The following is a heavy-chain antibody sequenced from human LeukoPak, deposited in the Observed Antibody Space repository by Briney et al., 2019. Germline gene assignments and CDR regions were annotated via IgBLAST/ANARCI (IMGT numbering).Heavy chain of an antibody. V-gene: IGHV3-7*03. CDR3: AKDLWFGGSAFDS. D-gene: IGHD3-10*01. J-gene: IGHJ4*03. Sequence: PGGSLRLSCAASGFTFSSYWMSWVRQAPGKGLEWVANIKQNGSEKYYVDSVKGRFAISRDNAKNSLYLQMNSLTADDTALYYCAKDLWFGGSAFDSWGQGTTVTISS. CDR1: GFTFSSYW. CDR2: IKQNGSEK.